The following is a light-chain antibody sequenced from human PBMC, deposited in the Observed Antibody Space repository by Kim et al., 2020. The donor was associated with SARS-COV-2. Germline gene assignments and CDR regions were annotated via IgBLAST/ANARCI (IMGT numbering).Light chain of an antibody. V-gene: IGLV8-61*01. Sequence: QTVVTQEPSFSVSPGDTVTLTCGLSSGSVSTNYSPSWYQQTPGQAPRTLIYGTTTRSSVVPDRFSGSIVGGKAALTITGAQADDESDYYCALYFVIGSWVFGGGTKLTVL. CDR1: SGSVSTNYS. CDR2: GTT. CDR3: ALYFVIGSWV. J-gene: IGLJ3*02.